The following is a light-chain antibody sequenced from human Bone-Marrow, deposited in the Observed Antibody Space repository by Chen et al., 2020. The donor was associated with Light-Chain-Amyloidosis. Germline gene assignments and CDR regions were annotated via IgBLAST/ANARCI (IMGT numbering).Light chain of an antibody. J-gene: IGKJ4*01. Sequence: DIQMTQSPSSVSASVGDRVTITCRASQGISSWLVWYQQKPGKAPKLLIYAASSLQSGVPSRFSGSGSGTEFTRTISSLQPEEFATYYCQQANRIPLTFGGGTKVEIK. CDR1: QGISSW. CDR2: AAS. CDR3: QQANRIPLT. V-gene: IGKV1-12*01.